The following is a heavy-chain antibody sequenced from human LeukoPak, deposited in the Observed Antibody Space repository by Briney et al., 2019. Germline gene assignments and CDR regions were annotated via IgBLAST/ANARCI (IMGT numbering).Heavy chain of an antibody. V-gene: IGHV3-15*01. CDR2: IKTETDGGTT. CDR1: GFTFSEAW. J-gene: IGHJ4*02. CDR3: TTAYGSGSYWAY. Sequence: KTGGSLRLSCAASGFTFSEAWMSWVRQAPGKGLEWVGRIKTETDGGTTDYAAPVKGRFTISRDDSRNTLFLQMNSLKTEDTAVYYCTTAYGSGSYWAYWGPGTLVSVSS. D-gene: IGHD3-10*01.